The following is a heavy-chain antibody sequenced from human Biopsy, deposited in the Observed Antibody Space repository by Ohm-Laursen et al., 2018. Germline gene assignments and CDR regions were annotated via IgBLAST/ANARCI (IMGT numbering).Heavy chain of an antibody. Sequence: VASVKVSCKVSGYTLTELSMHWVRQAPGQGLEWMGGIIPMFGTANYAQMFQGRVTISADESTSTSYMELSSLTTEDTAIYYCARGPHSGSHSCFDYWGRGTLVTVSS. V-gene: IGHV1-69*13. CDR2: IIPMFGTA. D-gene: IGHD1-26*01. J-gene: IGHJ4*02. CDR3: ARGPHSGSHSCFDY. CDR1: GYTLTELS.